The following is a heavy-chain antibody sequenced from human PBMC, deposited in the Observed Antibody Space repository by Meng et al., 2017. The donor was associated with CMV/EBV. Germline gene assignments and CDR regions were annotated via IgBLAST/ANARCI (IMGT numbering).Heavy chain of an antibody. Sequence: GGPLRLSCAASGFTFSSYGMHWVRQAPGKGLEWVAFIRYDGSNKYYADSVKGRFTISRDNSKNTLYLQMNSLRAEDTAVYYCAKDSVRGITIFGVVNLGGWFDPWGQGTLVTVSS. D-gene: IGHD3-3*01. CDR3: AKDSVRGITIFGVVNLGGWFDP. V-gene: IGHV3-30*02. J-gene: IGHJ5*02. CDR2: IRYDGSNK. CDR1: GFTFSSYG.